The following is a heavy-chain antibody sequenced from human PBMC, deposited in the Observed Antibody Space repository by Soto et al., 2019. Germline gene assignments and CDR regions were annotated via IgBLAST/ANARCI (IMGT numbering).Heavy chain of an antibody. CDR3: ARYLRGWGSYRYTFPVYGMDV. D-gene: IGHD3-16*02. CDR1: GFTFSSYA. CDR2: ISYDGSNK. J-gene: IGHJ6*02. Sequence: PGGSLRLSCAASGFTFSSYAMHWVRQAPGKGLEWVAVISYDGSNKYYADSVKGRFTISRDNSKNTLYLQMNSLRAEDTAVYYCARYLRGWGSYRYTFPVYGMDVWGQGTTVTVSS. V-gene: IGHV3-30-3*01.